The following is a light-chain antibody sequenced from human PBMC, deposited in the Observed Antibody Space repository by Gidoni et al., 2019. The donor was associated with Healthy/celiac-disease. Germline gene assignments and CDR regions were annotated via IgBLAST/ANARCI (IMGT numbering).Light chain of an antibody. CDR2: DVS. Sequence: QSALTQPASVSGSPGQSITISCTGTSSDVGGYNYVSWYQQHQGKAPKLMIYDVSNRPSGVSNRFSGSKSGNTASLTISGLQAEDEADYYCSSYTSSSTPYWVFGGGTKLTVL. V-gene: IGLV2-14*01. CDR1: SSDVGGYNY. CDR3: SSYTSSSTPYWV. J-gene: IGLJ3*02.